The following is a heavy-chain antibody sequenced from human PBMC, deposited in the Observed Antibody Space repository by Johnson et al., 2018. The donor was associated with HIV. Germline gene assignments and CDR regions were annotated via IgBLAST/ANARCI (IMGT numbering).Heavy chain of an antibody. V-gene: IGHV3-9*01. CDR3: TTDSPMRSCDI. CDR2: ISWNSGSI. CDR1: GFTFDDYA. Sequence: VQLVESVGGLVQPGRSLRLSCAASGFTFDDYAMHWVRQAPGTGLEWVSGISWNSGSIGYADSVKGRFTISRDNAKNSLYLQMNSLRAEDTALYYCTTDSPMRSCDIWGQGTMVTVSS. J-gene: IGHJ3*02.